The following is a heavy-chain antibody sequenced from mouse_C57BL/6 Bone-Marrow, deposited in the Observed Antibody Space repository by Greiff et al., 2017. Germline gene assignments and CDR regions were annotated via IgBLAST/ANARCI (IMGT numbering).Heavy chain of an antibody. D-gene: IGHD2-12*01. V-gene: IGHV1-82*01. CDR1: GYAFSSSW. CDR3: ARSKGLRQGFDY. CDR2: IYPGDGDT. Sequence: QVQLQQSGPELVKPGASVKISCKASGYAFSSSWMNWVKQRPGKGLEWIGRIYPGDGDTNYNGKFKGKATLTADKSSSTAYMQLSSLTSEDSAVYFCARSKGLRQGFDYWGQCTTLTVSS. J-gene: IGHJ2*01.